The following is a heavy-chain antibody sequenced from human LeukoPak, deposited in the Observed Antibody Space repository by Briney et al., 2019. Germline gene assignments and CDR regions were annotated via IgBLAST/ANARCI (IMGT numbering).Heavy chain of an antibody. Sequence: GGSLRLSCAASAFIFTNYWMSWVRQAPGKGLEWVANIKEDGSEKYYVDSVKGRFTISRGNAKNSLYLQMNSLRAEDTAVYYCVRDNCTGTSCQHFYYWGKGTLVTVSS. V-gene: IGHV3-7*01. CDR3: VRDNCTGTSCQHFYY. CDR1: AFIFTNYW. CDR2: IKEDGSEK. D-gene: IGHD2-2*01. J-gene: IGHJ4*02.